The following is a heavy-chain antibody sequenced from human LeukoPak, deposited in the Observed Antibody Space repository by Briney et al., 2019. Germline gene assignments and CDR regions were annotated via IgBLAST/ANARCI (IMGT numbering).Heavy chain of an antibody. CDR2: ISSSSSYI. Sequence: GGSLRLSCAASGFTFSSYAMSWVRQAPGKGLEWVSSISSSSSYIYYADSVKGRFTISRDNAKNSLYLQMNSLRAEDTAVYYCARDRTTVTDFDYWGQGTLVTVSS. J-gene: IGHJ4*02. D-gene: IGHD4-17*01. CDR3: ARDRTTVTDFDY. V-gene: IGHV3-21*01. CDR1: GFTFSSYA.